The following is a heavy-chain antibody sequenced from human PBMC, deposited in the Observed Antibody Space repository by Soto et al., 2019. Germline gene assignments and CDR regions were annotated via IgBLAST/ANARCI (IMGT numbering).Heavy chain of an antibody. V-gene: IGHV4-39*01. J-gene: IGHJ4*02. CDR1: GDSINNRSYY. D-gene: IGHD2-21*02. CDR3: ARQRTSVVTQAYFDS. Sequence: SETLSLTCTVTGDSINNRSYYWCWIRQPPGKGLEWIGSIYYSGSTYNNPSLKSRVSMSVDTSKNQFSLKLRSVTAADTALYYCARQRTSVVTQAYFDSWGQGSLVTVSS. CDR2: IYYSGST.